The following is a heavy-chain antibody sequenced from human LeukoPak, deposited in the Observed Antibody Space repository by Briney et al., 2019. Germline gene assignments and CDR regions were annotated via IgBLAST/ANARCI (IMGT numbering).Heavy chain of an antibody. CDR1: SGSINSSNW. Sequence: SETLSLTCAVSSGSINSSNWWSWVRQPPGKGLEWIGEIYPSGSTNYNPSLKSRVTMSVDESKNEFSLKLSSVTAADTAVYYCARFHTSSWFFDSWGQGILVTVSS. J-gene: IGHJ4*02. D-gene: IGHD6-13*01. CDR3: ARFHTSSWFFDS. CDR2: IYPSGST. V-gene: IGHV4-4*02.